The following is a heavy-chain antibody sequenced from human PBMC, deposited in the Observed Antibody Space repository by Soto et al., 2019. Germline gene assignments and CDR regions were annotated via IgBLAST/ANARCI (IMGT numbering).Heavy chain of an antibody. D-gene: IGHD3-9*01. Sequence: QLQLQESGPGLVKPSETLSLTCSVSGDSINSDKYYWGWIRQPPGKGLEWIGSIYFRGNTYYNPSLLNLVTIYLDKSKSQFSLKLNSVTAADSAVYFCARLEGLATISYYFDFWGQGALVTVSS. CDR2: IYFRGNT. CDR1: GDSINSDKYY. V-gene: IGHV4-39*01. CDR3: ARLEGLATISYYFDF. J-gene: IGHJ4*02.